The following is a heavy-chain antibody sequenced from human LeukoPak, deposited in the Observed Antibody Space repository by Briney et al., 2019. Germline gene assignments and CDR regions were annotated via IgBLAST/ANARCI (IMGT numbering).Heavy chain of an antibody. D-gene: IGHD6-13*01. V-gene: IGHV3-7*05. Sequence: GGSLRLSCAAPGFNFSNHWMTWVRQAPGKGLEWVANIKQDGSEKDYVDSVKGRSTISRDIANNSQYLQMNSLRAEDTAVYYSSTLRGVYSSNSSLDYWGQGTLVTVSS. CDR1: GFNFSNHW. CDR2: IKQDGSEK. J-gene: IGHJ4*02. CDR3: STLRGVYSSNSSLDY.